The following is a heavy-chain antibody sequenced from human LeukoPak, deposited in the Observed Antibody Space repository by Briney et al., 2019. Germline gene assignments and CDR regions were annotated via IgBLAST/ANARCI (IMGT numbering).Heavy chain of an antibody. Sequence: SETLSLTCAVSGYSISSGYYWGWIRQPPGKGLEWIGSIYHSGSTYYNPSLKSRVTISVDTSKNQFSLKLNSVTAADTAVYYCARQLGLLDYWGQGTLVTVSS. V-gene: IGHV4-38-2*01. D-gene: IGHD6-13*01. J-gene: IGHJ4*02. CDR3: ARQLGLLDY. CDR2: IYHSGST. CDR1: GYSISSGYY.